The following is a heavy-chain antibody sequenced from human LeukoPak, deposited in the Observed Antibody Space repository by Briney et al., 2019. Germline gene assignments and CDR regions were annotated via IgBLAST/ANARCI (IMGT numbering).Heavy chain of an antibody. CDR3: TRDGMARYCYGMDV. D-gene: IGHD5-24*01. CDR2: IYSGGST. CDR1: GFTFSSYA. Sequence: AGGSLRLSCAASGFTFSSYAMSWVRRAPGKGLEWVSAIYSGGSTYYADSVKGRFTISRDNTKNTLYLQMNNLRAEDTAVYYCTRDGMARYCYGMDVWGQGTTVTVSS. J-gene: IGHJ6*02. V-gene: IGHV3-53*01.